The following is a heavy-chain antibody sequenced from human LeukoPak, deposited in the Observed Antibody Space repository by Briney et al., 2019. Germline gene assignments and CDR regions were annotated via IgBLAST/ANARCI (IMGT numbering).Heavy chain of an antibody. D-gene: IGHD1-1*01. CDR1: GFTFSDYF. J-gene: IGHJ4*02. Sequence: GGSLRLSCAASGFTFSDYFMSWVRQAPGRGLEWLSYINGRGTYIDYAESLKGRITISRDNAQNSLYLQMNSLRVEDTAVYYCARSGREATEIDYWGQGTLVTVSS. V-gene: IGHV3-11*06. CDR3: ARSGREATEIDY. CDR2: INGRGTYI.